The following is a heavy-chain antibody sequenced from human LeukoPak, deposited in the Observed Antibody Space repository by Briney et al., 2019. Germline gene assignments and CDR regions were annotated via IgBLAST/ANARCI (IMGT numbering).Heavy chain of an antibody. CDR2: IYYSGST. J-gene: IGHJ4*02. CDR1: GGSISSYY. CDR3: AREPDY. Sequence: SETLSLTCTVSGGSISSYYWSWIRQPPGKGLEWIGYIYYSGSTNYNPSLKSRVTISVDTSKNQFSLKLSSVTAADTAVYYCAREPDYWGQGTLVTASS. V-gene: IGHV4-59*01.